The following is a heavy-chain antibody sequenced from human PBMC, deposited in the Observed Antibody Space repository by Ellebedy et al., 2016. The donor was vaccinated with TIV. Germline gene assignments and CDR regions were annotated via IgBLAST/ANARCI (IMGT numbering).Heavy chain of an antibody. J-gene: IGHJ4*02. V-gene: IGHV1-18*01. Sequence: ASVKVSXXASGYTFTSYGISWVRQAPGQGLEWMGWISAYNGNTNYAQRLQGRVTMTTDTSTSTAYMELRSLRSEDTAVYYCARGVTMVRGVIFGFDYWGQGTLVTVSS. CDR3: ARGVTMVRGVIFGFDY. D-gene: IGHD3-10*01. CDR1: GYTFTSYG. CDR2: ISAYNGNT.